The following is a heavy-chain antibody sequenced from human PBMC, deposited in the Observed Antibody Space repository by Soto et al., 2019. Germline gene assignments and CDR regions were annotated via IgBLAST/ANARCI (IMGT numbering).Heavy chain of an antibody. Sequence: EVQLVESGGGLVKPGGSLRVSCAVSGLTFGNAWLNWVRQAPGKGLEWVGRIKSRTDGGTTDYAAPVKGRFTISRDDSTNTLYLHMNSLKTEDTAVYYCRTGHYCGRDCYSVDYWGQGTLVTVSS. V-gene: IGHV3-15*07. CDR1: GLTFGNAW. J-gene: IGHJ4*02. CDR2: IKSRTDGGTT. CDR3: RTGHYCGRDCYSVDY. D-gene: IGHD2-21*02.